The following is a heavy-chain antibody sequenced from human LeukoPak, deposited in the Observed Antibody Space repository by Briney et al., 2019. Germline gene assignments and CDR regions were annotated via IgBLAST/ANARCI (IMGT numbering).Heavy chain of an antibody. CDR1: GFTFSSYA. CDR2: ISYDGSNK. J-gene: IGHJ5*02. V-gene: IGHV3-30-3*01. CDR3: ARGHYYDSSGYNWFDP. Sequence: GRSLRLSCAASGFTFSSYAMHWVRQAPGKGLEWVAVISYDGSNKYYADSVKGRFTISRGNSKNTLYLQMNSLRAEDTAVYYCARGHYYDSSGYNWFDPWGQGTLVTVSS. D-gene: IGHD3-22*01.